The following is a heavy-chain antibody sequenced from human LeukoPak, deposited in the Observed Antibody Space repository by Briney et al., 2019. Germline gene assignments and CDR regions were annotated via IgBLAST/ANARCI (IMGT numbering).Heavy chain of an antibody. CDR3: ARAYDWNEDFYDY. J-gene: IGHJ4*02. Sequence: SETLSLTCTVSGVAISSSSYYWNWIRQPPGKGLEWIGSIYYSGSTYYNPSLKSRVTISVDTSKNQFSLKVSSVTAADTAVYYCARAYDWNEDFYDYWGQGTLVKVSS. CDR1: GVAISSSSYY. V-gene: IGHV4-39*01. CDR2: IYYSGST. D-gene: IGHD1-20*01.